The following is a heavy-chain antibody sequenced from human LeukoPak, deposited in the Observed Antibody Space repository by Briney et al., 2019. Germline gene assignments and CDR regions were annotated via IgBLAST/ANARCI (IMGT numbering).Heavy chain of an antibody. CDR2: ISAYNGNT. CDR1: GYTFTSYG. D-gene: IGHD3-3*01. CDR3: ATTGGDLIWSGDGGNYYYMYV. V-gene: IGHV1-18*01. J-gene: IGHJ6*03. Sequence: ASVKVSCKASGYTFTSYGISWVRQAPGRGLEWMGLISAYNGNTNYAQKIQGRLTMTTDATTSTAYMELRRLRCDDTVVYHCATTGGDLIWSGDGGNYYYMYVWGKGTTVTVSS.